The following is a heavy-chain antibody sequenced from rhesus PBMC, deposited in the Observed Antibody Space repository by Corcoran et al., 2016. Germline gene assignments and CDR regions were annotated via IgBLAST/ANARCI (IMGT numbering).Heavy chain of an antibody. J-gene: IGHJ4*01. V-gene: IGHV3S42*01. CDR2: INSGGGST. Sequence: EVQLVESGGGLAKPGGSLRLSCAASGFTFSSYWMNWVRQTPGKGPEWISAINSGGGSTYYADSWKGRFTISRDNSKNTLSLQMNSLRAEDTAVYYCAKDRGIAAGRFDYWGQGVLVTVSS. CDR3: AKDRGIAAGRFDY. CDR1: GFTFSSYW. D-gene: IGHD6-13*01.